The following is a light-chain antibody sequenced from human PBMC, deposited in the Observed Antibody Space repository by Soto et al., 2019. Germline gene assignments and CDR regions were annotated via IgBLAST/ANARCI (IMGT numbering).Light chain of an antibody. J-gene: IGKJ2*01. CDR1: QSVSSY. CDR3: QRRFNWPRFT. CDR2: DAS. Sequence: EIVLTQSPATLSLSPGERATLSCRASQSVSSYLAWYQQKPGQAPRLLIYDASNRTTGIPARFSGGGSGTDFALTISSLEPGDFAVSYWQRRFNWPRFTFGQGTKLEIK. V-gene: IGKV3-11*01.